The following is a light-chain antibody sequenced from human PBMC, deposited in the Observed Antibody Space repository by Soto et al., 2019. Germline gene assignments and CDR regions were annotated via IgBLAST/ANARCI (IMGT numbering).Light chain of an antibody. CDR2: GTS. CDR1: QSVSSSF. Sequence: IVLTQSPGTLSLSPGERATLSCRASQSVSSSFLAWYQQKPGQAPRLLIHGTSNRATGIPDRFSGSGSGTDFTLTFSRLEPEDFAVYYCEYYGTSITFGGGTKVDIK. CDR3: EYYGTSIT. V-gene: IGKV3-20*01. J-gene: IGKJ4*01.